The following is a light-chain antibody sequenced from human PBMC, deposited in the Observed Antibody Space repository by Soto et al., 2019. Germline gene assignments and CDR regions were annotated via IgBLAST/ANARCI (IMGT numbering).Light chain of an antibody. Sequence: EIVLTQSPGTLSLSPGERATLSCRASQSVSSSYLAWYQQKPGQAPRLLIYGASSRATGIPDRFSGSGSGTDFTLTITRLEPEDFAVYYCQHYRTSFGGGTKVELK. V-gene: IGKV3-20*01. CDR3: QHYRTS. CDR1: QSVSSSY. CDR2: GAS. J-gene: IGKJ4*01.